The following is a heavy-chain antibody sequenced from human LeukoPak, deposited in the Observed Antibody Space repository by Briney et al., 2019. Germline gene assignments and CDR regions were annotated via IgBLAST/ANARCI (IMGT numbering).Heavy chain of an antibody. D-gene: IGHD1-26*01. CDR3: ARGSGSYYYYYMDV. V-gene: IGHV3-66*01. CDR1: GFTFSDYY. CDR2: IYSGGST. J-gene: IGHJ6*03. Sequence: GGSLRLSCAASGFTFSDYYMSWVRQAPGKGLEWVSVIYSGGSTYYADSVKGRFTISRDNSKNTLYLQMNSLRAEDTAVYYCARGSGSYYYYYMDVWGKGTTVTISS.